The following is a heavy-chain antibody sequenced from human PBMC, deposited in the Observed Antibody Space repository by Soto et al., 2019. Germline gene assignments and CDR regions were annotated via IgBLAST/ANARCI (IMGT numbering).Heavy chain of an antibody. J-gene: IGHJ4*02. Sequence: LRLSCAASGFTFCSYAMSWVRQAPGKGLEWVSTISGSGGGTYYADSMKGRFTISRDTSKNTLYLQLNTLRADDTAVYYCAKDKPGTTSFDYWGQGTLVTVSS. CDR2: ISGSGGGT. V-gene: IGHV3-23*01. D-gene: IGHD1-1*01. CDR1: GFTFCSYA. CDR3: AKDKPGTTSFDY.